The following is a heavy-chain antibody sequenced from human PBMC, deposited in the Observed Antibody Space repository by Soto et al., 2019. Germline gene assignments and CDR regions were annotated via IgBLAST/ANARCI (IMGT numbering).Heavy chain of an antibody. D-gene: IGHD5-18*01. Sequence: QVQLGESGGGVVQPGRSLRLSCAASGFTVCSYAMHWVRQAPGKGPEWVAVIWYDGDNKYYADSVKGQFTISRDNSKNTLFLQMNSLSAEETAVYYCARDTDRYNYGLDYWGQGTLVTVSS. CDR1: GFTVCSYA. CDR3: ARDTDRYNYGLDY. V-gene: IGHV3-33*01. J-gene: IGHJ4*02. CDR2: IWYDGDNK.